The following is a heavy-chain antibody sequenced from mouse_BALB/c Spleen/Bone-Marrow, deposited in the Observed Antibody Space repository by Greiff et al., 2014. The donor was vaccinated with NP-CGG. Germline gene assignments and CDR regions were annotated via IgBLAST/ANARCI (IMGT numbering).Heavy chain of an antibody. CDR3: TRSPITTVVAETMDY. J-gene: IGHJ4*01. V-gene: IGHV1S22*01. CDR2: IYPGSGST. D-gene: IGHD1-1*01. CDR1: GYTFTSYW. Sequence: LQQSGSELVRPGTSVKLSCKASGYTFTSYWMRWVKQRPGQGLEWIGNIYPGSGSTNYDEKFKSKATLTVDTSSSTAYMQLSSLTSEDSAVYYCTRSPITTVVAETMDYWGQGTSVTVSS.